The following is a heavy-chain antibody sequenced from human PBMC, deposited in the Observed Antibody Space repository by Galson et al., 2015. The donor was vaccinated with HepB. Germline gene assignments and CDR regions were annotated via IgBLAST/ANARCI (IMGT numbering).Heavy chain of an antibody. CDR1: GYSFTSYW. CDR3: ARHRGPYCSSTSCYGDYYYGMDV. V-gene: IGHV5-10-1*01. D-gene: IGHD2-2*01. Sequence: QSGAEVKKPGESLRISCKGSGYSFTSYWISWVRQMPGKGLEWMGRIDPSDSYTNYSPSFQGHVTISADKSISTAYLQWSSLKASDTAMYYCARHRGPYCSSTSCYGDYYYGMDVWGQGTTVTVSS. J-gene: IGHJ6*02. CDR2: IDPSDSYT.